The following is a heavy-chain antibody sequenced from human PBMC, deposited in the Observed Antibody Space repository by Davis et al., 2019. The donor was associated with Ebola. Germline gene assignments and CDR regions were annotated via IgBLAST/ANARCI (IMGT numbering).Heavy chain of an antibody. J-gene: IGHJ4*02. CDR2: IKYDGGEK. V-gene: IGHV3-7*01. Sequence: GESLKISCAASGFTFSSHWMSWVRQAPGKGLEWVANIKYDGGEKYYVDSVKGRFTISRDNPKNSLYLQMNSLRAEDTAVYYCARERCGGGSCYRIFDYWGQGTLVTVSS. CDR3: ARERCGGGSCYRIFDY. CDR1: GFTFSSHW. D-gene: IGHD2-15*01.